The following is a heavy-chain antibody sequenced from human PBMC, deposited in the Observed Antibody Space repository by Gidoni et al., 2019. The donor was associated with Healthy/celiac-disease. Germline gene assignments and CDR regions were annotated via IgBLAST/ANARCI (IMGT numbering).Heavy chain of an antibody. Sequence: EVQLLESGGGLVQPGGSLRLSCAASGFTFSSYAMSWVRQAQGKGLEWVSAISGSGGSTYYADSVKGRSTITRDNSKNTLYLQMNSLRAEDTAVYYCAKDRKGSGWFDPWGQGTLVTVSS. D-gene: IGHD3-10*01. CDR1: GFTFSSYA. V-gene: IGHV3-23*01. CDR2: ISGSGGST. J-gene: IGHJ5*02. CDR3: AKDRKGSGWFDP.